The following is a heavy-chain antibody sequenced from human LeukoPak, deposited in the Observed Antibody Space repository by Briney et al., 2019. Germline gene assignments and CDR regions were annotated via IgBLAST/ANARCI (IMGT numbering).Heavy chain of an antibody. CDR2: IHYSGST. D-gene: IGHD3-22*01. J-gene: IGHJ4*02. Sequence: PSGTLSLTCTVSGGSISSYYWSWIRQPPGKGLEWIGYIHYSGSTNYNPSLKSRVTISLDTSKNQFSLKLSSVTAADTAVYFCASLYYYDSSVYFGYWGQGTLVTVSS. CDR1: GGSISSYY. CDR3: ASLYYYDSSVYFGY. V-gene: IGHV4-59*08.